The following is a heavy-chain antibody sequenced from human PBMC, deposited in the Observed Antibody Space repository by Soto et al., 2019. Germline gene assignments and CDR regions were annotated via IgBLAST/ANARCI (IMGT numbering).Heavy chain of an antibody. CDR3: AREGLDWLRYYGMDV. D-gene: IGHD3-9*01. J-gene: IGHJ6*02. V-gene: IGHV3-30-3*01. CDR1: GFTFSSYA. CDR2: ISDDGSNK. Sequence: QVQLVESGGGVVQPGRSLRLSCAASGFTFSSYAMHWVRQAPGKGLEWVAVISDDGSNKYYADSVKGRFTISRDNSKNTLYLQINSLRGEDTAVYYCAREGLDWLRYYGMDVWGQGTTVTVSS.